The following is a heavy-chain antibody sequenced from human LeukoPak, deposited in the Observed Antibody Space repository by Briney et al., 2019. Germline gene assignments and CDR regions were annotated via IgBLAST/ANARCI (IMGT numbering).Heavy chain of an antibody. V-gene: IGHV4-59*08. D-gene: IGHD3-22*01. CDR2: IYYSGSP. CDR3: ARYYYDSSGYWIFDY. J-gene: IGHJ4*02. Sequence: SESLSLTCTVSGGSISSYYWSWIRQPPGKGLEWIGYIYYSGSPNYNPSLKSRLTISVDTSKNQFSLWLSSVTAADTAVYYCARYYYDSSGYWIFDYWGQGTLVTVSS. CDR1: GGSISSYY.